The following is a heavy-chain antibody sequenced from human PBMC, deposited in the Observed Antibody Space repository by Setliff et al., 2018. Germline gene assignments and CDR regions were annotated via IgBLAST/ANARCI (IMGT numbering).Heavy chain of an antibody. CDR3: AKEPALSLTEAIRRSYFDYGLDV. Sequence: ASVKVSCKASGYSFSDSAVSWVRQAPGQGLEWVGWISVYSGNAYYAQKLQDRVTLTTYTSTTTAYLELRGLRPDDTAVYYCAKEPALSLTEAIRRSYFDYGLDVWGQGTTVTVSS. J-gene: IGHJ6*02. CDR2: ISVYSGNA. CDR1: GYSFSDSA. V-gene: IGHV1-18*01.